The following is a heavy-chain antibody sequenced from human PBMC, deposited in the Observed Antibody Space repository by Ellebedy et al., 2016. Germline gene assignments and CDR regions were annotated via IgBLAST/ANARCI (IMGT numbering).Heavy chain of an antibody. Sequence: SETLSLTCVVSGGSISSYYWSWIRQPPGKGLEWIRYIYYSGSTNYNPSLKSRITISVDTSKNQFSLRLSSVTAADTAVYYCARVNSWNRYYFDYWGQGTLVTVSS. CDR3: ARVNSWNRYYFDY. D-gene: IGHD1-20*01. CDR1: GGSISSYY. CDR2: IYYSGST. V-gene: IGHV4-59*01. J-gene: IGHJ4*02.